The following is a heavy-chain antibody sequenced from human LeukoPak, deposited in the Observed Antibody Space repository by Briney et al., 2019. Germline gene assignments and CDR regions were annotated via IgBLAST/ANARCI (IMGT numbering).Heavy chain of an antibody. J-gene: IGHJ5*02. CDR2: ISSSSSYI. CDR1: GFTFSSYS. D-gene: IGHD5-18*01. Sequence: PGGSLSLSCAASGFTFSSYSMNWVRQAPGKGLEWVSPISSSSSYIYYADSVKGRFSISRDNAKNSLYLQMNSLRAEDTAVYYCARGGYSYGQNWFDPWGQGTLVTVSS. CDR3: ARGGYSYGQNWFDP. V-gene: IGHV3-21*01.